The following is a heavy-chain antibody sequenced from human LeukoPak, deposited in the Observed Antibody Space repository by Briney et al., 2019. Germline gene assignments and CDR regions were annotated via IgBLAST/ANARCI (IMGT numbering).Heavy chain of an antibody. D-gene: IGHD3-16*02. J-gene: IGHJ4*02. V-gene: IGHV4-34*01. CDR1: GGSFSGYY. CDR3: ARGRTTRYHNDY. Sequence: PSETLSLTCAVYGGSFSGYYWSWIRQPPGKGLEWIGEINHSGSTNYNPSLKSRVTISVDTSKNQFSLKLSSVTAADTAVYYCARGRTTRYHNDYWGQGTRVTVSS. CDR2: INHSGST.